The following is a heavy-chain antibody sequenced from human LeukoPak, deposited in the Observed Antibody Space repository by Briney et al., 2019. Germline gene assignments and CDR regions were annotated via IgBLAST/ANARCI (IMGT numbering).Heavy chain of an antibody. D-gene: IGHD3-22*01. CDR3: AREGGYYDSSGYYSLALGY. Sequence: KPSETLSLTCTVSGGSTSSGDYYWSWIRQPPGKGLEWIGYIYYSGSTYYNPSLKSRVTISVDTSKNQFSLKLSSVTAADTAVYYCAREGGYYDSSGYYSLALGYWGQGTLVTVSS. CDR1: GGSTSSGDYY. J-gene: IGHJ4*02. V-gene: IGHV4-30-4*01. CDR2: IYYSGST.